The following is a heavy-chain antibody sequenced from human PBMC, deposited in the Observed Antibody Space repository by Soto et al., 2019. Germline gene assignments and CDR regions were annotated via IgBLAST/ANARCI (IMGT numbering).Heavy chain of an antibody. CDR1: GFSFSSYA. V-gene: IGHV3-23*01. J-gene: IGHJ4*02. CDR2: ISGSGDST. CDR3: ARRSSGWYFDY. Sequence: EVQLLESGGGLVQPGGSLRLSCAASGFSFSSYAMNWVRQAPGKGLEWVSVISGSGDSTYYADSVKGRFTISRDNSKNTLYLQMIGLRAEYTAVDYCARRSSGWYFDYWGQGTLVIVSS. D-gene: IGHD6-19*01.